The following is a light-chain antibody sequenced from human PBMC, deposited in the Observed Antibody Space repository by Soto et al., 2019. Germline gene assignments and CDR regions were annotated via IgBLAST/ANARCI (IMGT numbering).Light chain of an antibody. V-gene: IGLV2-14*01. Sequence: QSVLGEPAAVAGSPGQWITISCTGTSSDVGGYNFVSWYQQHTDQAPTLMIYDVTNRPSGVSTRLSGSKSGNTASLTISGLQAEDEADYYCSSYTSISTYVCGTGRKVTVL. CDR3: SSYTSISTYV. CDR1: SSDVGGYNF. J-gene: IGLJ1*01. CDR2: DVT.